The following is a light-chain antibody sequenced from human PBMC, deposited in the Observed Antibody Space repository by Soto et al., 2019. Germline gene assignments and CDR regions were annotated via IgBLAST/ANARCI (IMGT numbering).Light chain of an antibody. V-gene: IGLV1-51*01. CDR1: SSNIEDNY. CDR3: GTWDSRLSAYV. J-gene: IGLJ1*01. Sequence: QSVLTQPPSVSAAPGQKVTISCSGSSSNIEDNYVSWYQQLPGTAPKLLIYDNIRRPSGIPDRFSGSKSGTSATLDITGLQTGDAADYFCGTWDSRLSAYVFGTGTKLTVL. CDR2: DNI.